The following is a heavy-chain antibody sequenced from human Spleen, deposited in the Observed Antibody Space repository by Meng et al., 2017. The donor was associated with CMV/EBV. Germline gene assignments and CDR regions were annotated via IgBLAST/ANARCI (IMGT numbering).Heavy chain of an antibody. D-gene: IGHD4-11*01. Sequence: GGSLRLSCAASGFTYSSYWMSWIRQAPGKGLEWVANIKKDGSEKYYVDSVKGRFTISRDNAKNSLYLQMNSLRAEDTAVYYCARDPKKHDYSNYNYYYYGMDVWGQGTTVTVSS. V-gene: IGHV3-7*01. J-gene: IGHJ6*02. CDR3: ARDPKKHDYSNYNYYYYGMDV. CDR1: GFTYSSYW. CDR2: IKKDGSEK.